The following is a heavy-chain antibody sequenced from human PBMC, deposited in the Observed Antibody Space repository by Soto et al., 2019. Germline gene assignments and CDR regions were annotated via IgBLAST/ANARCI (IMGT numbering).Heavy chain of an antibody. V-gene: IGHV1-69*02. CDR3: ARGREWFGA. D-gene: IGHD3-10*01. CDR2: VVLILNII. CDR1: GGTFSDYT. J-gene: IGHJ5*02. Sequence: QVQLVQSGAEVKKPGSSVKVSCKVSGGTFSDYTITWVRQAPGQGLEWMGRVVLILNIINYAPKVHGRVTMTAYKSATTVYMDLTIRTSEDTAVYYCARGREWFGAWGQGTLVTVSA.